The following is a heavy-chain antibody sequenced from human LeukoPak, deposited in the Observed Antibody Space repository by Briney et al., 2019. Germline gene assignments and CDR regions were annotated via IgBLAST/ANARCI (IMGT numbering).Heavy chain of an antibody. CDR3: AREDTKGAFDI. CDR2: INPYHGDT. Sequence: ASVKVSCKASGYTFTGYYLHWVRQAPGQGLECMGWINPYHGDTNYAQKFQGRVTMTSDTSITTVSMELNRLTYDDTAVYYCAREDTKGAFDIWGQGAMVIVSS. J-gene: IGHJ3*02. V-gene: IGHV1-2*02. CDR1: GYTFTGYY.